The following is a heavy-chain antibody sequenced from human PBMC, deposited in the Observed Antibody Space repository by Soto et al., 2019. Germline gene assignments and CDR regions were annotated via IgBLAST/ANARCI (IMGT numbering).Heavy chain of an antibody. CDR3: VRDRDWAFDI. Sequence: GGSLRLSCAASGYALRDYSMNWVRQAPGKGLEWVSYGGTSRKYTFYADSVRGRFTISGDDARNSVYLQLNSLRDEDTAVYYCVRDRDWAFDIWGQGTMVTVSS. CDR1: GYALRDYS. J-gene: IGHJ3*02. D-gene: IGHD3-9*01. CDR2: GGTSRKYT. V-gene: IGHV3-48*02.